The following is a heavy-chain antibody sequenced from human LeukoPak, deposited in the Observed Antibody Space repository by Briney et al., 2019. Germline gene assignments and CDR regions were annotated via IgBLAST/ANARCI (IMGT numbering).Heavy chain of an antibody. V-gene: IGHV3-7*03. CDR1: GVTFSEFG. D-gene: IGHD6-6*01. CDR2: INSDGSEG. CDR3: ARSSYSSSSSV. J-gene: IGHJ3*01. Sequence: GGCLRLSCSVSGVTFSEFGMSWSRQAPWKGLEWVASINSDGSEGYYADVVKGRFTISRDNAKNSLYLQINSLRAEDTAVYYCARSSYSSSSSVWGQGTMVTVSS.